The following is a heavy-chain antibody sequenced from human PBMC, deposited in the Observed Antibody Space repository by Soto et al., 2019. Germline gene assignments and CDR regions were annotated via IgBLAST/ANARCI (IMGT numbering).Heavy chain of an antibody. Sequence: PSETLSLTCTVSGGSISSYYWSLIRQPPGKGLEWIGYIYYSGSTNYNPSLKSRVTISVDTSKNQFSLKLSSVTAADTAVYYCARVDNYGFGYFDYWGQGTLVTVSS. J-gene: IGHJ4*02. CDR1: GGSISSYY. V-gene: IGHV4-59*01. CDR3: ARVDNYGFGYFDY. CDR2: IYYSGST. D-gene: IGHD3-3*01.